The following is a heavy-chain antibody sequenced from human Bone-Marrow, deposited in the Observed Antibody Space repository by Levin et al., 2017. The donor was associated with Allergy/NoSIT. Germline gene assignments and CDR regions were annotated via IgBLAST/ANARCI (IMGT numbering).Heavy chain of an antibody. V-gene: IGHV4-59*03. CDR2: IYYSGST. CDR1: GGSIGTNF. Sequence: SQTLSLTCTVSGGSIGTNFWSWIRQPPGKGLEWIGYIYYSGSTTYNPSLRSRVTISVDTPKNQFSLKLSSVTAADTAVYYCASSPNWGKVGWFDPWGQGTLVTVSS. D-gene: IGHD7-27*01. CDR3: ASSPNWGKVGWFDP. J-gene: IGHJ5*02.